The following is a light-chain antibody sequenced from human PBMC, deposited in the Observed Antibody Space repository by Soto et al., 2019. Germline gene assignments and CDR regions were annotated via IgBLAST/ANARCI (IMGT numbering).Light chain of an antibody. CDR1: QGIASW. CDR3: QQVNSFPIT. V-gene: IGKV1D-12*01. CDR2: SAS. J-gene: IGKJ5*01. Sequence: DIQMTQSPSSVSASIGDRVTITCRASQGIASWLAWYQQKPGKAPKLLIYSASSLQSGVPSRFSGSGSGTDFTLTMNSLQPEDFATYHCQQVNSFPITFGQGTRLEIK.